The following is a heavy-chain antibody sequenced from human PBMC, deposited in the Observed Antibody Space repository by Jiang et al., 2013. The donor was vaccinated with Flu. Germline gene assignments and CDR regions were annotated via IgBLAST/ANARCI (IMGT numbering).Heavy chain of an antibody. CDR3: ARDIGDGSSSRNV. CDR2: LWYDGNTK. V-gene: IGHV3-33*08. J-gene: IGHJ3*01. Sequence: SCVVSGFTFSSCGMHWVRQAPGKGLEWVSVLWYDGNTKYYADPVEGRFTISRDDSKNTLYLQMNSLRADDTGIYYCARDIGDGSSSRNVWGQGTVVTVSS. CDR1: GFTFSSCG. D-gene: IGHD6-6*01.